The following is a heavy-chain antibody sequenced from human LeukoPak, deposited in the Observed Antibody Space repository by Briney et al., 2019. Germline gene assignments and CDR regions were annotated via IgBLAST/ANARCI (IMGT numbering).Heavy chain of an antibody. J-gene: IGHJ3*02. CDR1: GYTFTGYY. Sequence: GASVKVSCKASGYTFTGYYMHWVRQAPGQGLEWMGWINPNSGGTNYAQKFQGRVTMTRDMSTSTVYMELSSLRSEDTAVYYCARASGYCTNGVCWTDAFDIWGQGTMVTVSS. V-gene: IGHV1-2*02. CDR2: INPNSGGT. CDR3: ARASGYCTNGVCWTDAFDI. D-gene: IGHD2-8*01.